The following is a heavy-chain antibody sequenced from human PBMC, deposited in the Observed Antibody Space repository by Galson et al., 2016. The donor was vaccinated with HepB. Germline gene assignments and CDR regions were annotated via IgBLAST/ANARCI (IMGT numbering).Heavy chain of an antibody. CDR2: IYPSDSDT. CDR3: VRHFYGDREC. Sequence: QSGAEVKKPGESLKISCKGSGYNFTTYWIGWVRQMPGKGLEWMGIIYPSDSDTRYRPSFEGQVTISADKSISTAYLQWSSLKASDTAMYYCVRHFYGDRECWGQGTLVTVYS. CDR1: GYNFTTYW. J-gene: IGHJ4*02. V-gene: IGHV5-51*01. D-gene: IGHD4-17*01.